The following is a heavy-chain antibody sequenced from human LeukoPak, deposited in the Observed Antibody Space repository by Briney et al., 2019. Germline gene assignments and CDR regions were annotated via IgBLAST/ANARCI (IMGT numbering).Heavy chain of an antibody. Sequence: GGSLRLSCAASGFTFSSYSMNWVRQAPGKGLEWVSSISSSSSYIYYADSVKGRFTISRDNAKNSLYLQMNSLRAEDTAVHYCARGAPYCSGGSCMYYFDYWGQGTLVTVSS. CDR3: ARGAPYCSGGSCMYYFDY. D-gene: IGHD2-15*01. CDR1: GFTFSSYS. V-gene: IGHV3-21*01. J-gene: IGHJ4*02. CDR2: ISSSSSYI.